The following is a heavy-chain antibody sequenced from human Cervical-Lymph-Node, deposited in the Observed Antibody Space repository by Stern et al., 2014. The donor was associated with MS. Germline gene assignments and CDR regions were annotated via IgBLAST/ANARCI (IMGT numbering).Heavy chain of an antibody. V-gene: IGHV3-23*04. J-gene: IGHJ4*02. CDR1: GFTFSSFA. Sequence: EVQLVQSGGGLVQPGGSLRLSCAASGFTFSSFAMSWVRQAPGKGLEWVSAIIDGGGTTYYADSVKGRFTVSRDNSENTLFLQMNSLRGEDTAVYYCARDRPAVTGYFDFWGQGALVIVSS. CDR3: ARDRPAVTGYFDF. CDR2: IIDGGGTT. D-gene: IGHD2-21*02.